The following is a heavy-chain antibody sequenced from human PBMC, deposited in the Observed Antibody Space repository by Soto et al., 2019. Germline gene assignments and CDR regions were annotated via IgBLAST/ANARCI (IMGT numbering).Heavy chain of an antibody. Sequence: QVQLQESVPGLVKPSQTLSLTCTVSGGSISSGGYYWSWIRQHPGKGLAWIGYIYYSGSTYYNPYLKSRVTISVDTSKNQFSLKLSSVTAADTAVYYCARTPTDYDFWSGYGYFDYWGQGTLFTVSS. J-gene: IGHJ4*02. V-gene: IGHV4-31*03. CDR3: ARTPTDYDFWSGYGYFDY. D-gene: IGHD3-3*01. CDR1: GGSISSGGYY. CDR2: IYYSGST.